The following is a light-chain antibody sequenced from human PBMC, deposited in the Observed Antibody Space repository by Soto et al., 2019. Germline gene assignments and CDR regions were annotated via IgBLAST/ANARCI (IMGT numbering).Light chain of an antibody. CDR2: GNS. V-gene: IGLV1-40*01. CDR1: TSNIGAGYD. Sequence: QSVLTQPPSVSGAPGQRVTISCTGSTSNIGAGYDVHWYQQLPGTAPQLLIHGNSNRPSGGPDRFSDSKSGTSASLAITGLQAEDEADYYCQSYDRSLSGSVFGGGTKVTVL. J-gene: IGLJ2*01. CDR3: QSYDRSLSGSV.